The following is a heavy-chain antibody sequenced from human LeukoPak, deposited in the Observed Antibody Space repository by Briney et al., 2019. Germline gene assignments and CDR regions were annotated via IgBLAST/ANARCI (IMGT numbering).Heavy chain of an antibody. D-gene: IGHD4-17*01. CDR3: ARENGDYVFFDY. CDR2: IYCSGST. V-gene: IGHV4-30-4*01. J-gene: IGHJ4*02. CDR1: GGSISGYY. Sequence: SETLSLTCTVSGGSISGYYWSWIRQHPGKGLEWIGYIYCSGSTYYNPSLKSRVTISVDTSKNQFSLKLSSVTAADTAVYYCARENGDYVFFDYWGQGTLVTVSS.